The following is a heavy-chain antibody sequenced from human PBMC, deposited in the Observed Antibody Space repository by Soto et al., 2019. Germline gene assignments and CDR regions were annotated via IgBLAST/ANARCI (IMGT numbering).Heavy chain of an antibody. J-gene: IGHJ4*02. CDR2: VNPSGGHT. Sequence: QVQLMQSGAEVKKPGASVKVSCKASGDTFTDYYIHWVRQAPGQGLEWMGTVNPSGGHTTYAQHFLGRVTMTRDTSTSTRNMELTSLTSGDTAVYYCARGGHVVVVTAALDYWGQGTLVTVSS. V-gene: IGHV1-46*01. CDR1: GDTFTDYY. CDR3: ARGGHVVVVTAALDY. D-gene: IGHD2-21*02.